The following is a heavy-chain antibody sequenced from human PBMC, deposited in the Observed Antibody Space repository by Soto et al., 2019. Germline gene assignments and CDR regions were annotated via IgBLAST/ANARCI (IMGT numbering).Heavy chain of an antibody. CDR3: ARAPYYYDSSGYYVARPSDY. Sequence: HPGGSLRLSCAASGFTFSSYGMHWVRQAPGKGLEWVAVIWYDGSNKYYADSVKGRFTISRDNSKNTLYLQMNSLRAEDTAVYYCARAPYYYDSSGYYVARPSDYWGQGTLVTVSS. J-gene: IGHJ4*02. CDR2: IWYDGSNK. V-gene: IGHV3-33*01. CDR1: GFTFSSYG. D-gene: IGHD3-22*01.